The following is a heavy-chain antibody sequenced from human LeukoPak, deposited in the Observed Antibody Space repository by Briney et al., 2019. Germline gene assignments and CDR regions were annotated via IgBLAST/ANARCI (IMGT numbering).Heavy chain of an antibody. CDR1: GDSISNYY. J-gene: IGHJ4*02. V-gene: IGHV4-4*07. CDR2: ISTSGSP. D-gene: IGHD3-16*02. Sequence: SETLSLTCTVSGDSISNYYWNWIRQPAGKRLEWIGRISTSGSPNYNPSLKSRIAMSLDTSKNQFSLKLNSVTAADTAVYSCARSLFGGVVVYDYWGLGTLVTVSS. CDR3: ARSLFGGVVVYDY.